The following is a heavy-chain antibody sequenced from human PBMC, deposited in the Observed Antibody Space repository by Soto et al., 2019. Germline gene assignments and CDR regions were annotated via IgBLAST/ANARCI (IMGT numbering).Heavy chain of an antibody. CDR1: GFTFSSYS. V-gene: IGHV3-21*01. CDR3: ARDLNTYYDFCSGYYDY. Sequence: EVQLVESGGGLVKPGGSLRLSCAASGFTFSSYSMNWVRQAPGKGLEWVSSISSSSSYIYYAASVKGRFTISRDNAKNSLYLQMNSLRAEDTAVYYCARDLNTYYDFCSGYYDYWGQGTLVTVSS. D-gene: IGHD3-3*01. J-gene: IGHJ4*02. CDR2: ISSSSSYI.